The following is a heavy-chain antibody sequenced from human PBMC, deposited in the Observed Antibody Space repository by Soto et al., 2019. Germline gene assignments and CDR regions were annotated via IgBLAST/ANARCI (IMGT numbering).Heavy chain of an antibody. CDR1: GYTFTSYV. CDR2: ISAYNGNT. V-gene: IGHV1-18*01. J-gene: IGHJ4*02. Sequence: ASVKVSCKASGYTFTSYVISWVRHAPGQGLEWMGWISAYNGNTNYAQKLQGRVTMTTDTSTSTAYMELRSLRSDDTAVYYCVRTSLVVAAATREDYWGQGTLVTVSS. CDR3: VRTSLVVAAATREDY. D-gene: IGHD2-15*01.